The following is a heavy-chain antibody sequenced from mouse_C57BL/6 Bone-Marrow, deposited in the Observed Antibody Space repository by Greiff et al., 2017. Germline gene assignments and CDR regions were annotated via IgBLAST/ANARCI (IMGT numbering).Heavy chain of an antibody. Sequence: EVQLQQSGPELVKPGASVKISCKASGYTFTDYYMNWVKQSHGKSLEWIGDINPNNGGTSYNQKFKGKATLTVDKSSSTAYMELRSLTSEDSAVYYCARECLIYYYVPNWYFDVWGTGTTVTVSS. V-gene: IGHV1-26*01. J-gene: IGHJ1*03. D-gene: IGHD1-1*01. CDR2: INPNNGGT. CDR3: ARECLIYYYVPNWYFDV. CDR1: GYTFTDYY.